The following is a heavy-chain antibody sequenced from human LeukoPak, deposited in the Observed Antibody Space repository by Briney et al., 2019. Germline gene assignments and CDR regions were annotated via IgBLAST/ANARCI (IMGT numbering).Heavy chain of an antibody. J-gene: IGHJ6*03. V-gene: IGHV3-48*03. CDR3: ARASLKYYYYYYMDV. CDR2: ISSSGSTI. CDR1: GFTFSSYE. Sequence: GGSLRLSCAASGFTFSSYEMNWVRQAPGKGLEWVSYISSSGSTIYYADSVKGRLTISRDNAKNSLYLQMNSLRAEDTAVYYCARASLKYYYYYYMDVWGKGTTVTISS.